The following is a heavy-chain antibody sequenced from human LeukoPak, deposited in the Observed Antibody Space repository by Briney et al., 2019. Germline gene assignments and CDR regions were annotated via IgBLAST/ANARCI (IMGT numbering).Heavy chain of an antibody. D-gene: IGHD3-16*02. V-gene: IGHV3-53*01. CDR2: IYSGGST. Sequence: PGGSLRLSCAASGFTVSSNYMSWVRQAPGKGLEWVSVIYSGGSTYYADSVKGRFTISRDNSKNTLYLQMNRLRAEDTAVYHCARGKNDYVWGSYRPPKFGWFDPWGQGTLVTVSS. J-gene: IGHJ5*02. CDR3: ARGKNDYVWGSYRPPKFGWFDP. CDR1: GFTVSSNY.